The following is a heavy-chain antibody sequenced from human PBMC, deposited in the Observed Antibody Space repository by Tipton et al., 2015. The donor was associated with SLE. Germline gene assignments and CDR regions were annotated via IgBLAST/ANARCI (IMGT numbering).Heavy chain of an antibody. CDR2: ISHTGST. V-gene: IGHV4-34*01. CDR1: GGSFSGSY. D-gene: IGHD2/OR15-2a*01. J-gene: IGHJ2*01. Sequence: GLVKPSETLSLTFAVYGGSFSGSYWSWIRQPPGKGLEWIGEISHTGSTSCNPSLKSRVTMSVDTSKNQFSLKLNSVTAADTAVYYCARAPNSLLYFDIWGRGTLVTVSS. CDR3: ARAPNSLLYFDI.